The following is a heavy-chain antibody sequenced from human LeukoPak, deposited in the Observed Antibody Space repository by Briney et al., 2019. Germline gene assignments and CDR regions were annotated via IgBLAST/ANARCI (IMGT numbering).Heavy chain of an antibody. V-gene: IGHV4-59*01. Sequence: SETLSLTCTVSGGSISSYYWTWIRQPPGKGLEWIGYIYYSGSTNYNPSLKSRVTISVDTSKNQFSLRLSSVTAADTAVYYCARVTGYMIEDYFDYWGQGTLVTVSS. CDR1: GGSISSYY. CDR2: IYYSGST. D-gene: IGHD3-22*01. J-gene: IGHJ4*02. CDR3: ARVTGYMIEDYFDY.